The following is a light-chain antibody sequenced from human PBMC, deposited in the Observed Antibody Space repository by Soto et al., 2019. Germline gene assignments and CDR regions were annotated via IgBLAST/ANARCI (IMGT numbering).Light chain of an antibody. J-gene: IGLJ3*02. V-gene: IGLV8-61*01. CDR2: STN. CDR1: SGSVSTSYY. Sequence: QAVVTQEPSFSVSPGGTVTLTCGLSSGSVSTSYYPSWYQQNPGQAPRTLIYSTNTRSSGVPDRFSGSILGNKAALTITGAQADDESDYFCVLYMGSGIRVFCGGTKLTVL. CDR3: VLYMGSGIRV.